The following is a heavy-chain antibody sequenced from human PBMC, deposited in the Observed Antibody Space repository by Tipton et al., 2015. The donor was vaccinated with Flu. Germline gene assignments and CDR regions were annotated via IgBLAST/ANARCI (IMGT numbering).Heavy chain of an antibody. CDR2: IYHTGGA. D-gene: IGHD4-11*01. Sequence: TLSLTCAVSGGSVSSPDYSWSWFRQPPGKGLEWIGYIYHTGGAFYNPSLTTRVTISVDTSKNQFSLRLTSVTAADTAVYYCARRDYSNYVSEPKIWFDPWGQGALVTVSS. V-gene: IGHV4-30-2*01. J-gene: IGHJ5*02. CDR1: GGSVSSPDYS. CDR3: ARRDYSNYVSEPKIWFDP.